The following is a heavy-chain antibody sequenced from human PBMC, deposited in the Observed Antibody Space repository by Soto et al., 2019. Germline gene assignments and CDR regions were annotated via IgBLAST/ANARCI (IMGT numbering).Heavy chain of an antibody. V-gene: IGHV1-69*12. Sequence: QVQLVQSGAEVKKPGSSVKVSCKASAGTFSSYAISWVRQAPGQGLEWMGGIIPIFGTANYAQKFQGRVTITADESTSTAYMELSSLRSEDTAVYYCAREVEYYYYYGMDVWGQGTTVTVSS. CDR2: IIPIFGTA. J-gene: IGHJ6*02. CDR1: AGTFSSYA. CDR3: AREVEYYYYYGMDV.